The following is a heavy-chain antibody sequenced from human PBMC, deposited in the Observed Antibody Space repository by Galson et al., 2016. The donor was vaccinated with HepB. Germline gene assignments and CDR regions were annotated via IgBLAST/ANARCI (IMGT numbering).Heavy chain of an antibody. CDR1: GYTLTGYY. J-gene: IGHJ2*01. CDR3: ARDPMYYYDSTGLPSYYFDL. Sequence: SVKVSCKASGYTLTGYYIHWVRQAPGQGLEWMGRINPNNGVTNFAQKFQGRVTMTRDTSINTAYMEVRGLKSDDSAVYFCARDPMYYYDSTGLPSYYFDLWGRGTLVTVSS. CDR2: INPNNGVT. V-gene: IGHV1-2*06. D-gene: IGHD3-22*01.